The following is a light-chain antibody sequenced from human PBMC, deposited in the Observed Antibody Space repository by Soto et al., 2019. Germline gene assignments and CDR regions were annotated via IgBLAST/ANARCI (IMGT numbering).Light chain of an antibody. Sequence: DIQMTQSPSSLSASVGGRVTITCRASQGISNYVAWYQQKAGKVPKVLIFAASTLQAGVPSRFSGSGSGTEFTLTISGLQPEDVATYYCQKYNSDPRTFGQGTKVDIK. V-gene: IGKV1-27*01. CDR3: QKYNSDPRT. CDR2: AAS. J-gene: IGKJ1*01. CDR1: QGISNY.